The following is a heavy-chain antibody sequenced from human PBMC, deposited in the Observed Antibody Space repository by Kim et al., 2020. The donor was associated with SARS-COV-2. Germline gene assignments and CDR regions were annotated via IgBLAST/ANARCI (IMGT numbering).Heavy chain of an antibody. CDR2: IKSKSDGGTA. V-gene: IGHV3-15*01. Sequence: GGSLRLSCAVSGIPFSNAWFNWVRQAPGKGLEWVGRIKSKSDGGTADLAAHVKGRFAISRDDSKNTLYLLMNSLRTDDSAVYYCTTVSMRWGQGTLVTVS. CDR3: TTVSMR. CDR1: GIPFSNAW. D-gene: IGHD2-2*01. J-gene: IGHJ4*02.